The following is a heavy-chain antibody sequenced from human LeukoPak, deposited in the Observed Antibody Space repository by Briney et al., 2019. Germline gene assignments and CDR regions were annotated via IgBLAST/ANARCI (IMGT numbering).Heavy chain of an antibody. CDR3: ERVPRKVRSSGWYFDY. CDR1: GYTFTSYA. V-gene: IGHV7-4-1*02. CDR2: INTNTGNP. Sequence: ASVKVSCKASGYTFTSYAMNWVRQAPGQGLEWMGWINTNTGNPTYAQGFTGRFVFSLDTSVSTAYLQISSLKAEDTAVYYCERVPRKVRSSGWYFDYWGQGTLVTVSS. D-gene: IGHD6-19*01. J-gene: IGHJ4*02.